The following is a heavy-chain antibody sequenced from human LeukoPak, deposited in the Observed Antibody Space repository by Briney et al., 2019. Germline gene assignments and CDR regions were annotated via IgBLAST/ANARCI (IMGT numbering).Heavy chain of an antibody. D-gene: IGHD2-8*02. CDR3: TRVQAGRSGLMDV. J-gene: IGHJ6*02. Sequence: GGSLRLSCAASGFTLSNYWMHWVRHAPGEGLVWVSRVDPDGTTTNYADSVTGRFTTSRDNAKNTLYLQMNSLRAEDTALYYCTRVQAGRSGLMDVWGRGTTGTVSS. V-gene: IGHV3-74*01. CDR2: VDPDGTTT. CDR1: GFTLSNYW.